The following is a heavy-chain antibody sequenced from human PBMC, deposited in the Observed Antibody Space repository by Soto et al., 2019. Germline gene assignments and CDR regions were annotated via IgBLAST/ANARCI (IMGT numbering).Heavy chain of an antibody. J-gene: IGHJ4*02. V-gene: IGHV4-59*08. CDR2: IYYSGST. CDR3: ARQFYGSGSYPFDY. D-gene: IGHD3-10*01. Sequence: SETPSLTCTVPGGSISSYYWSCIRQPPGKGLEWIGYIYYSGSTNYNPALKSRVTISVDTSKNQFSLKLSSVTAADTAVYYCARQFYGSGSYPFDYWGQGTLVTVS. CDR1: GGSISSYY.